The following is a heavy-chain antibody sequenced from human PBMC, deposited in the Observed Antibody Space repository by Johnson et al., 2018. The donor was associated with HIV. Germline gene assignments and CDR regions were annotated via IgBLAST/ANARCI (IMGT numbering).Heavy chain of an antibody. D-gene: IGHD2-21*02. J-gene: IGHJ3*02. V-gene: IGHV3-11*04. CDR3: AKVYCGGDCSFGGAAFNI. Sequence: QVQLVESGGGLVKPGGSLRLSCAASGFTFSDYYMSWIRQAPGKGLEWVSYISSSGSTIYSADSVKGRFTISRDNANNSLYLQMNSLRAEDTAVYYCAKVYCGGDCSFGGAAFNIWGQGTMVTVSS. CDR2: ISSSGSTI. CDR1: GFTFSDYY.